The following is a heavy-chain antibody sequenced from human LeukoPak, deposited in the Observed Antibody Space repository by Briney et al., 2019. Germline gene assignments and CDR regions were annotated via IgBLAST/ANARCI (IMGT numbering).Heavy chain of an antibody. CDR2: LYHSGTT. J-gene: IGHJ5*02. V-gene: IGHV4-38-2*01. CDR3: ARGSNNYYGSGSYNNWFDP. D-gene: IGHD3-10*01. Sequence: PSETLSLTCAVSGYSISSGYYWGWIRQPPGKGLEWIGSLYHSGTTYYNPSLKSRVTISVDTPKNQFSLKLTSVTAADTALYYCARGSNNYYGSGSYNNWFDPWGQGTLVTVSS. CDR1: GYSISSGYY.